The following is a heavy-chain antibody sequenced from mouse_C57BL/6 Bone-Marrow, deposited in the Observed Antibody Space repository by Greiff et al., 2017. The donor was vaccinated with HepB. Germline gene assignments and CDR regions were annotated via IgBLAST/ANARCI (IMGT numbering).Heavy chain of an antibody. J-gene: IGHJ3*01. V-gene: IGHV1-81*01. CDR1: GYTFTSYG. CDR2: IYPRSGNT. D-gene: IGHD2-4*01. CDR3: ARAYYYYGWFAY. Sequence: VQLQQSGAELARPGASVKLSCKASGYTFTSYGISWVKQRTGQGLEWIGEIYPRSGNTYYNEKFKGKATLTADKSSSTAYMELRSLTSEDSAVYFGARAYYYYGWFAYWGRGTGVTVSA.